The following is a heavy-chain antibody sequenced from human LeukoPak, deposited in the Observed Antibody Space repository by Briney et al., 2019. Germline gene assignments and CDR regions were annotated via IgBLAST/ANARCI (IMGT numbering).Heavy chain of an antibody. CDR2: ISGSGGST. Sequence: SGGSLRLSCAASGFTFSSYAMSRVRQAPGKGLEWVSAISGSGGSTYYADSVKGRFTISRDNSKNTLYLQMNSLRAEDTAVYYCAKDYYDSSGYYFNYGMDVWGQGTTVTVSS. J-gene: IGHJ6*02. CDR1: GFTFSSYA. CDR3: AKDYYDSSGYYFNYGMDV. D-gene: IGHD3-22*01. V-gene: IGHV3-23*01.